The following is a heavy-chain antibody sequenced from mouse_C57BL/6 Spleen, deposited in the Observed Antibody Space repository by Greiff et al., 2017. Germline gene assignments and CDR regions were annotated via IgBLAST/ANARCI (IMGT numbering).Heavy chain of an antibody. CDR1: GFTFSSYG. J-gene: IGHJ3*01. Sequence: EVQGVESGGDLVKPGGSLKLSCAASGFTFSSYGMSWVRQTPDKRLEWVATISSGGSYTYYPDSVKGRFTISRDNAKNTLYLQMSSLKSEDTAMYYCARQCDYDGSWFAYWGQGTLVTVSA. CDR2: ISSGGSYT. D-gene: IGHD2-4*01. V-gene: IGHV5-6*01. CDR3: ARQCDYDGSWFAY.